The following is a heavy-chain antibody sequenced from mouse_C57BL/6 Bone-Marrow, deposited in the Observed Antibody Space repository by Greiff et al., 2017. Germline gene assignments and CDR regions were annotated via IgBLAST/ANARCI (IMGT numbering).Heavy chain of an antibody. D-gene: IGHD1-1*01. CDR1: GFTFSDYG. CDR2: ISSGSSTI. J-gene: IGHJ4*01. V-gene: IGHV5-17*01. Sequence: VQLKESGGGLVKPGGSLKLSCAASGFTFSDYGMHWVRQAPEKGLEWVAYISSGSSTIYYADTVKGRFTISRDNAKNTLFLQMTSLRSEDTAMYYCARSIYYGSSYDYAMDYWGQGTSVTVSS. CDR3: ARSIYYGSSYDYAMDY.